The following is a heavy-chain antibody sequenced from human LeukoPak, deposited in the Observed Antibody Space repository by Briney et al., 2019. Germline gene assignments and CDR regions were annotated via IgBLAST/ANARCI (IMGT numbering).Heavy chain of an antibody. CDR2: INPNSGGT. CDR1: GYTFTGYY. J-gene: IGHJ6*02. V-gene: IGHV1-2*02. Sequence: ASVKVSCKASGYTFTGYYMHWVRQAPGQGLEWMGWINPNSGGTNYAQKFQGRVTMTRDTSISTAYMELSRLRSDDTAGYYCARASLTDYGDYESFYYYYGMDVWGQGTTVTVSS. CDR3: ARASLTDYGDYESFYYYYGMDV. D-gene: IGHD4-17*01.